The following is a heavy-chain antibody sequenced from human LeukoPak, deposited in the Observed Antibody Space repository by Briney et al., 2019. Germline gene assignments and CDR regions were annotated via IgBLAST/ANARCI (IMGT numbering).Heavy chain of an antibody. J-gene: IGHJ4*02. CDR3: AQPRRYGGDDRTEYFDY. CDR2: ISGSGGST. Sequence: GGSLRLSCAASGFTFSSYAMSWVRQAPGKGLEWVSAISGSGGSTYYADSVKGRFTISRDNSKNTLYLQMNSLRAEDTAVYYCAQPRRYGGDDRTEYFDYWGQGTLVTVSS. D-gene: IGHD5-12*01. V-gene: IGHV3-23*01. CDR1: GFTFSSYA.